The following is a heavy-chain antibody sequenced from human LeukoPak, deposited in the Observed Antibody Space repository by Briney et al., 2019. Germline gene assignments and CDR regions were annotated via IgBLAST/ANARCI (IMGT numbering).Heavy chain of an antibody. CDR1: GGSIRSGGFY. V-gene: IGHV4-31*03. CDR3: ARLVPHYDYGLDL. J-gene: IGHJ6*02. CDR2: IHHTGST. Sequence: PSETLSLTCTVSGGSIRSGGFYWSWIRQHPGKGLEWIGYIHHTGSTYYNPSLKSRLSISVDTPKNQFSLRLSSVTAADTAVYYCARLVPHYDYGLDLWGQGTTVTVS. D-gene: IGHD2-8*02.